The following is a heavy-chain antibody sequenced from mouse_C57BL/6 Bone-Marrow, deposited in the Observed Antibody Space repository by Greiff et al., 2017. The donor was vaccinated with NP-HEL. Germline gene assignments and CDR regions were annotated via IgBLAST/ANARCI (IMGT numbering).Heavy chain of an antibody. CDR2: IDPSDSYT. Sequence: QVQLQQPGAELVMPGASVKLSCKASGYTFTSYWMHWVKQRPGQGLEWIGEIDPSDSYTNYNQKFKGKSTLTVDKSSSTAYMQLSSLTSEDSAVYYCARYDGYLYAMDYWGQGTSVTVSS. CDR1: GYTFTSYW. J-gene: IGHJ4*01. D-gene: IGHD2-3*01. CDR3: ARYDGYLYAMDY. V-gene: IGHV1-69*01.